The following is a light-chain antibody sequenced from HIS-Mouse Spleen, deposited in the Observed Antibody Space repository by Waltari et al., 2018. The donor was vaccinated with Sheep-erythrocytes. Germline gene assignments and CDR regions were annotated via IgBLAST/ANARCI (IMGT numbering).Light chain of an antibody. CDR2: EGS. CDR3: CSYAGSSTPWV. V-gene: IGLV2-23*01. Sequence: QSALTQPASVSGSPGQSITISCTGTSGDVGSYNLVSWYQQHPGKAPKLMIYEGSKRPSGVSNRLSGSKSGNTASLTISGLQAEDEADYYCCSYAGSSTPWVFGGGTKLTVL. CDR1: SGDVGSYNL. J-gene: IGLJ3*02.